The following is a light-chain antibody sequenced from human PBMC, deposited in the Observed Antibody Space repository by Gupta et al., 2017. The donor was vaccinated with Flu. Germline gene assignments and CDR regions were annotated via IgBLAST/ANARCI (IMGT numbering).Light chain of an antibody. CDR2: SAS. J-gene: IGKJ5*01. CDR1: QGIYNY. V-gene: IGKV1-16*02. CDR3: QQYYSYPFT. Sequence: DIQMTQSPPSLSASVGDRVTITCRASQGIYNYLAWFQQKPGEAPKSLTYSASSLQSGVPSKFSGSGSGTDFTLTISRLQPEDFATYYCQQYYSYPFTFAQGTRLEIK.